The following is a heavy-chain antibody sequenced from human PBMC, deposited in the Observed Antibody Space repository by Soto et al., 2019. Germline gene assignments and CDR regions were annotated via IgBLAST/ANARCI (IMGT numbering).Heavy chain of an antibody. CDR1: GGTFSSYA. D-gene: IGHD6-13*01. Sequence: QVQLVQSGAEVKKPGSSVKVSCRASGGTFSSYAIGWVRQAPGQGLEWMGRIIPILGMTNYAQNFQGRVTITSDKSTSTAYMELNSLRSEDTAVYYCACNTGITSAGTFDIWGQGTMVTVSS. J-gene: IGHJ3*02. CDR3: ACNTGITSAGTFDI. CDR2: IIPILGMT. V-gene: IGHV1-69*02.